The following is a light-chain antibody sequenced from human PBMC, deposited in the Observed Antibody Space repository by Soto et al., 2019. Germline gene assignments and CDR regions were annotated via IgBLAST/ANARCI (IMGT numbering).Light chain of an antibody. CDR3: QQYGSSPTWT. CDR2: DAT. CDR1: QSVRSN. V-gene: IGKV3-20*01. J-gene: IGKJ1*01. Sequence: EIVLTQSPGTLSLSPGERATLSCRASQSVRSNLDWYQQKPGQAPRLLIYDATTRATGIPDRFSGSGSGTDFTLTISRLEPEDSAVYYCQQYGSSPTWTFGQGTKVDIK.